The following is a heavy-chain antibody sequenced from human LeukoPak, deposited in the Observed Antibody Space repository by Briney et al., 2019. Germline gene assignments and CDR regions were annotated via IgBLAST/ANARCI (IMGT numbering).Heavy chain of an antibody. Sequence: SETLSLTCTVSSSSISSYYWSWIRQPPGKGLEWIGYIFYSGSTNYNPSLKSRVTISVDTSKNQFSLGLRSVTAADTAVYYCPEGPTRYYFDCWGQGTLVTVSS. D-gene: IGHD1-14*01. J-gene: IGHJ4*02. CDR3: PEGPTRYYFDC. CDR1: SSSISSYY. V-gene: IGHV4-59*01. CDR2: IFYSGST.